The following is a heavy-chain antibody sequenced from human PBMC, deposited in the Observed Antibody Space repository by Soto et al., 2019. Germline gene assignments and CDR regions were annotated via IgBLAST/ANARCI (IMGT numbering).Heavy chain of an antibody. V-gene: IGHV4-39*01. J-gene: IGHJ5*02. CDR2: IYYSGST. CDR1: GGSISSSSYY. Sequence: PSETLSLTCTVSGGSISSSSYYWGWIRQPPGKGLEWIGSIYYSGSTYYNPSLKSRVTISVDTSKNQFSLKLSSVTAADTAVYYCARHQSHSSSYVDPWGQGTLVPVSS. D-gene: IGHD6-13*01. CDR3: ARHQSHSSSYVDP.